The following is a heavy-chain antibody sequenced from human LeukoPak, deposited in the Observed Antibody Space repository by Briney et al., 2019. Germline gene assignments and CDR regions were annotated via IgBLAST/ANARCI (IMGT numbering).Heavy chain of an antibody. CDR3: VKRPGGIAAPYYFDY. CDR1: GFTFGYYG. V-gene: IGHV3-64D*09. Sequence: GGSLRLSCSASGFTFGYYGMHWVRQAPGKGLGYVSAISSDGGGTYYADSVKGRFTISRDNYKDTLYLQMSSLRTEDTAVYYCVKRPGGIAAPYYFDYWGQGTLVTVSS. J-gene: IGHJ4*02. CDR2: ISSDGGGT. D-gene: IGHD6-6*01.